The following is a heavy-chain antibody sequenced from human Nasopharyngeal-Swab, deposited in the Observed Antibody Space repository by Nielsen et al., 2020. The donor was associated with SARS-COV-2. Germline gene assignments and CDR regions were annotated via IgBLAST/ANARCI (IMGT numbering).Heavy chain of an antibody. Sequence: SETLSLTCTVSGGSTSSYYWSWTRQLPGKGLEWIGYSYYSGSTNYNPSLKSRVTISVDTSKNQFSLKLSSVTAADTAVYYCARGFDPWGQGTLVTVSS. CDR2: SYYSGST. CDR3: ARGFDP. V-gene: IGHV4-59*01. CDR1: GGSTSSYY. J-gene: IGHJ5*02.